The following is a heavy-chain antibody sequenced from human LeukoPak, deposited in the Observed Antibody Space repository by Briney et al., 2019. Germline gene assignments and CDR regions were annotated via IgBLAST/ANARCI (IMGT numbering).Heavy chain of an antibody. CDR2: ISAYNGNT. Sequence: ASVKVSCKASGYTFTSYGISWVRQAPAQGLEWMGWISAYNGNTNYAQKLQGRVTMTTDTSTSTAYMELRSLRSDDTAVYYCARDRAYYYGSGSPTFDIWGQGTMVTVSS. CDR3: ARDRAYYYGSGSPTFDI. D-gene: IGHD3-10*01. V-gene: IGHV1-18*01. CDR1: GYTFTSYG. J-gene: IGHJ3*02.